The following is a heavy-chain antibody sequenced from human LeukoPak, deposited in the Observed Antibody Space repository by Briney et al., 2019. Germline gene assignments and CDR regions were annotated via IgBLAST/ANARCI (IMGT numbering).Heavy chain of an antibody. Sequence: GGSLILSCATSGFTFDSYWMSWVRQAPGKGLEWVANIKEDGSEKYYVDSVKGRFTISRDNAKNSVYLQMNSLRAEDTAVYYCAREIGSAARGRWGQGTLVTVSS. V-gene: IGHV3-7*05. CDR2: IKEDGSEK. J-gene: IGHJ4*02. D-gene: IGHD6-13*01. CDR1: GFTFDSYW. CDR3: AREIGSAARGR.